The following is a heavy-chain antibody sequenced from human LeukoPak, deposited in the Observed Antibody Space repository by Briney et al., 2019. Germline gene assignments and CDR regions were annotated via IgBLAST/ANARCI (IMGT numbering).Heavy chain of an antibody. CDR3: ARETSGSH. V-gene: IGHV3-23*01. CDR2: ITSSDGST. J-gene: IGHJ4*02. D-gene: IGHD1-26*01. Sequence: GGSLRLSCAASGFTFSSYGMSWVRQAPGKGLEWVSGITSSDGSTYYADSVKGRFTISRDNSKNSLYLQMNSLGAEDTAVYYCARETSGSHWGQGTLVTVSS. CDR1: GFTFSSYG.